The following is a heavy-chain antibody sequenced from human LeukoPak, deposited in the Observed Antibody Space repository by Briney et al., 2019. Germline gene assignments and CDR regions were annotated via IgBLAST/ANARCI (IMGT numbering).Heavy chain of an antibody. Sequence: PSETLSLTCTVSGGSISSSSYYWGWIRQPPGKGLEWIGIIYYSGSTYYNPSLKSRVTISIETSKNQISLRLNSVTAADTAMYYCAKSGGYGLIDYWGQGTLVTVSS. V-gene: IGHV4-39*01. D-gene: IGHD1-26*01. J-gene: IGHJ4*02. CDR1: GGSISSSSYY. CDR3: AKSGGYGLIDY. CDR2: IYYSGST.